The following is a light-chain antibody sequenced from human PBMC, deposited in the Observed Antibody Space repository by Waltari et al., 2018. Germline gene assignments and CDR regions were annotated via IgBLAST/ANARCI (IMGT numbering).Light chain of an antibody. CDR3: CSYTGRKTWV. CDR1: SSDIGDSEY. CDR2: DIY. V-gene: IGLV2-11*01. J-gene: IGLJ3*02. Sequence: QSALTQPRPVSGSPGQSVTMSCTGTSSDIGDSEYVPWYQQHPGKAPKLIIHDIYRRPSGVPDRFSASKSGNTASLTISGLQADDEADYYCCSYTGRKTWVFGGGTKVTVL.